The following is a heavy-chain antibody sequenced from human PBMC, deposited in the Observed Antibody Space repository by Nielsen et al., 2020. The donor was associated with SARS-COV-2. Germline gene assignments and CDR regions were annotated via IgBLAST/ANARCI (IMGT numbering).Heavy chain of an antibody. D-gene: IGHD6-19*01. CDR1: GFAFSTHA. V-gene: IGHV3-33*04. CDR3: TRDPPDSGWALDY. Sequence: GESLKISCAASGFAFSTHAMHWVRQAPGKGLEWVAMIWRGGNYKFYPDSVRGRFTLSRDDSKNLVSLQMESLRVEDTALYYCTRDPPDSGWALDYWGQGIPVTVSS. CDR2: IWRGGNYK. J-gene: IGHJ4*02.